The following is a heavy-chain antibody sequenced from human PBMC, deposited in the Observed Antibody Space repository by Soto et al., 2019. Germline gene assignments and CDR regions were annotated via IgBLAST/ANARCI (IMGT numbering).Heavy chain of an antibody. CDR1: GYTFTSYG. CDR3: ARFCSSTSCFYYYGMDV. D-gene: IGHD2-2*01. J-gene: IGHJ6*02. CDR2: ISAYNGNT. Sequence: ASVKVYCKASGYTFTSYGISLVRQAPGQGLEWMGWISAYNGNTNYAQKLQGRVTMTTDTSTSTAYMELRSLRSDDTAVYYCARFCSSTSCFYYYGMDVWGQGTTVTVSS. V-gene: IGHV1-18*01.